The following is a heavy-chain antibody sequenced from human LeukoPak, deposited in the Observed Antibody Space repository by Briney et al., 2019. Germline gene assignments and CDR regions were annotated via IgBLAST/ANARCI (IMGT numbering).Heavy chain of an antibody. Sequence: SETLSLTCAVCGGFFSDYSWTWIRPPPWKGLAWMGEINQSGGTNHNPSLRSRVIMSVDTSKNQISLKVNSVTAADTAIYYCARAVYSYSINDWSQAGLGAYPTKYYYYMDVWGKGTTVTVSS. CDR1: GGFFSDYS. V-gene: IGHV4-34*01. D-gene: IGHD5-18*01. CDR3: ARAVYSYSINDWSQAGLGAYPTKYYYYMDV. J-gene: IGHJ6*03. CDR2: INQSGGT.